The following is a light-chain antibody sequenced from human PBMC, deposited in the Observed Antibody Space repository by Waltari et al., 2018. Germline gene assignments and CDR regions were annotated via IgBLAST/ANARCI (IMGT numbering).Light chain of an antibody. V-gene: IGKV2-30*01. CDR2: KVS. J-gene: IGKJ1*01. CDR1: QSLVSRDGSTY. Sequence: DVVMTQSPLSLAVILGQPASISCRSSQSLVSRDGSTYFNWFQQRPGQSPRRLLYKVSNRASGVPDRFSGSGSGTDFTLRISRVEAEDVGVYYCMQGTHRPWTFGQGTKVEIK. CDR3: MQGTHRPWT.